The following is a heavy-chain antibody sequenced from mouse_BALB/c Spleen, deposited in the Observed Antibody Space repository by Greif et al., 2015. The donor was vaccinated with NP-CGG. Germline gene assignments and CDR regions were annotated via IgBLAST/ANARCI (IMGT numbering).Heavy chain of an antibody. Sequence: QVQLQQSGAELAKPGASVKMSCKASGYTFTSYWMHWVKQRPGQGLEWIGYINPSTGYTEYNQKFKDKATLTADKSSSTAYMQLSSLTSEDSAVYYCASSYYYGSSYYAMDYWGQGTSVIVSS. CDR3: ASSYYYGSSYYAMDY. CDR1: GYTFTSYW. CDR2: INPSTGYT. D-gene: IGHD1-1*01. V-gene: IGHV1-7*01. J-gene: IGHJ4*01.